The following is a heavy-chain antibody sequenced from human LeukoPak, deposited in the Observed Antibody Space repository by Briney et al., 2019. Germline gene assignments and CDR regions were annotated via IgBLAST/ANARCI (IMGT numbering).Heavy chain of an antibody. CDR2: ISSNSRAI. CDR3: ARGITMAN. J-gene: IGHJ4*02. D-gene: IGHD3-10*01. Sequence: PGGSLRLSCAASGFTFSSYTVNWVRQAPGKGLEWVSSISSNSRAIYYADSVKGRFTISRDDAKNSLYLQMNSLRAEDTAVYYCARGITMANWGQGTLVTVSS. CDR1: GFTFSSYT. V-gene: IGHV3-21*01.